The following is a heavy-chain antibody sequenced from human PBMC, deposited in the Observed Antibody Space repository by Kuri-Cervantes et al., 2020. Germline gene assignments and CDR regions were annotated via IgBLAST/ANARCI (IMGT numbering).Heavy chain of an antibody. CDR3: ARTSPNDFWSGYLVYYYYYYMDV. CDR2: MNPNSGNT. D-gene: IGHD3-3*01. CDR1: GYTSTSYD. J-gene: IGHJ6*03. Sequence: ASVKVSCKASGYTSTSYDINWVRQATGQGLEWMGWMNPNSGNTGYAQKFQGRVTMTKNTSISTAYMELSSLRSEDTAVYYCARTSPNDFWSGYLVYYYYYYMDVWGKGTTVTVSS. V-gene: IGHV1-8*01.